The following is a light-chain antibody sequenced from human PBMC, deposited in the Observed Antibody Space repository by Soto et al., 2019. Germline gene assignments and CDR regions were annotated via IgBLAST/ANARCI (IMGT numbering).Light chain of an antibody. Sequence: QSALTQPPSASGSPGQLVTISCTGTSSDVGGYNFVSWFQHHPGKAPKLMIYDVSKRPSGVPDRFSGSKSGNTASLTVSGLQAEDEADYYCSSYAGSKNYVFGTGTKLTVL. CDR3: SSYAGSKNYV. CDR1: SSDVGGYNF. V-gene: IGLV2-8*01. J-gene: IGLJ1*01. CDR2: DVS.